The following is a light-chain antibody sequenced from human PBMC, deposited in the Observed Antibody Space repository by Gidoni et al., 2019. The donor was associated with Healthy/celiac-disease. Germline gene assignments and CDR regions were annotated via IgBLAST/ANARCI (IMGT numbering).Light chain of an antibody. V-gene: IGKV3-11*01. CDR3: HLRSIWLPLT. CDR1: QSVSSY. J-gene: IGKJ4*01. Sequence: EIVLTQSPATLSLSPGESATISCRASQSVSSYLAWYQQQPGRAPRLLIYDASNRATGIPARFSGSGSWTDFSITISSLEPADFAVYYCHLRSIWLPLTFGGGTKVEIK. CDR2: DAS.